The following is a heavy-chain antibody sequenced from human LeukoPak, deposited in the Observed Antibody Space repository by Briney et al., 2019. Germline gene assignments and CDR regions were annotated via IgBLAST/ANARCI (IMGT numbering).Heavy chain of an antibody. CDR1: GFTFSSYA. CDR2: ISSSGSTT. Sequence: PGGSLRLSCAASGFTFSSYAMSWVRQAPGQGLEWVSYISSSGSTTYYADSVKGRFTISRDNAKNSLYLQMNSLRAEDTAVYYCAREPGDYGDFFDYWGQGTLVTVSS. V-gene: IGHV3-48*03. D-gene: IGHD4-17*01. J-gene: IGHJ4*02. CDR3: AREPGDYGDFFDY.